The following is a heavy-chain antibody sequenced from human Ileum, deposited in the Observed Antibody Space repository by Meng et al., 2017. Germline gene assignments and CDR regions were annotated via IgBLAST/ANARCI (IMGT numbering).Heavy chain of an antibody. J-gene: IGHJ4*02. CDR2: INYDGSER. Sequence: LVVFWWGVVQPGGSMRLSCVIYGISISGDWMSWVRQAPGKGLEWVAGINYDGSERDYVDSVKGRFSISRDNGRNSLYLQMDSLRAEDTAVYYCARKNSFDYWGQGTLVTVSS. CDR3: ARKNSFDY. CDR1: GISISGDW. V-gene: IGHV3-7*01. D-gene: IGHD4-23*01.